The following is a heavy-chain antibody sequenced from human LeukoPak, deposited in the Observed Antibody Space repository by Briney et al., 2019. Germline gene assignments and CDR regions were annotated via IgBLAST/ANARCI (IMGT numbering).Heavy chain of an antibody. CDR1: GFTFSSYA. D-gene: IGHD6-19*01. V-gene: IGHV3-23*01. CDR3: ACPGIAVTGTDY. CDR2: ISASGGST. J-gene: IGHJ4*02. Sequence: GGSLRLSCAASGFTFSSYAMSWVRKAPGKGLEWVSSISASGGSTFSADSVKGRFTISRDNSKTTLYLQMNSLRAEDTAVYYCACPGIAVTGTDYWGQGTLVTVSS.